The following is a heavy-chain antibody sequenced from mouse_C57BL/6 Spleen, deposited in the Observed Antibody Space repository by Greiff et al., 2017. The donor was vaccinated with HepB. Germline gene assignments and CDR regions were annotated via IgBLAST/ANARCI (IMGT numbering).Heavy chain of an antibody. CDR1: GYTFTDYY. D-gene: IGHD4-1*01. J-gene: IGHJ2*01. CDR2: INPNNGGT. V-gene: IGHV1-26*01. CDR3: ARAKLGLGDY. Sequence: EVQLQQSGPELVKPGASVKISCKASGYTFTDYYMNWVKQSHGKSLEWIGDINPNNGGTSYNQKFKGKATLTVDKSSSTAYMELRSLTSEDSAVYYCARAKLGLGDYWGQGTTLTVSS.